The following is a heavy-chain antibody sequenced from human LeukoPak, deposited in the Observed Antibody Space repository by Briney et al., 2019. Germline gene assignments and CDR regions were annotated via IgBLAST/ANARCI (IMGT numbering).Heavy chain of an antibody. J-gene: IGHJ6*02. CDR2: ISAYNGNT. Sequence: ASVKVSCKASGYTFTSYGISWVRQAPGQGLEWMGWISAYNGNTNYAQKLQGRVTMTTDTSTSTAYMELRSLRSDDTAVYYCARDGLGSYGSPYSWDYGMDVWGQGTTVTVSS. V-gene: IGHV1-18*01. CDR1: GYTFTSYG. D-gene: IGHD5-18*01. CDR3: ARDGLGSYGSPYSWDYGMDV.